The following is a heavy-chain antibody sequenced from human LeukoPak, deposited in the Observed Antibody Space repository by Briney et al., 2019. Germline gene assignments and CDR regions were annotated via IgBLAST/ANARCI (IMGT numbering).Heavy chain of an antibody. J-gene: IGHJ4*02. CDR1: GGTFSSYT. CDR3: AISYYYDSSGYCLLLSDY. D-gene: IGHD3-22*01. CDR2: IIPILGIA. Sequence: SVKVSCKASGGTFSSYTISWVRQAPGQGLEWMGRIIPILGIANYAQKFQGRVTITADKSTSTACMELSSLRSEDTAVYYCAISYYYDSSGYCLLLSDYWGQGTLVTVSS. V-gene: IGHV1-69*02.